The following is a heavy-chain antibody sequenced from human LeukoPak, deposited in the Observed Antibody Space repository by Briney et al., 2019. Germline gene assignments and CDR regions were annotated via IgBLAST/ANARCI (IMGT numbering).Heavy chain of an antibody. J-gene: IGHJ6*02. CDR1: GYTFTSYG. V-gene: IGHV1-18*01. Sequence: ASVKVSCKASGYTFTSYGISWVRQAPGQGLEWMGWISAYNGNTNYAQKLQGRVTMTTDTSTSTAYMELRSLRSDDTAVYYCAREPPKGLTVSASHYYYYSGMDAWGQGATVTAPS. D-gene: IGHD3-9*01. CDR2: ISAYNGNT. CDR3: AREPPKGLTVSASHYYYYSGMDA.